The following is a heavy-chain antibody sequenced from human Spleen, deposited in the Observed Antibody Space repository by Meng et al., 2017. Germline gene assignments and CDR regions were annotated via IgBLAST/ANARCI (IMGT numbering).Heavy chain of an antibody. Sequence: QGQLQQWGAGLLKPSETLSLPCAVYGGSFSGYYWSWIRQPPGKGLEWIGEINHSGSTNYNPSLKSRVTISVDTSKNQFSLNLSSVTAADTAVYYCARGTPVVTPRWMDYWGQGTLVTVSS. V-gene: IGHV4-34*01. J-gene: IGHJ4*02. CDR2: INHSGST. CDR3: ARGTPVVTPRWMDY. CDR1: GGSFSGYY. D-gene: IGHD4-23*01.